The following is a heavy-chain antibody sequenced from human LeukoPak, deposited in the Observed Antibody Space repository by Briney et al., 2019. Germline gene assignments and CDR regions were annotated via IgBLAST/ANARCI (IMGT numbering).Heavy chain of an antibody. CDR3: AKGGGIAAPGGDFDY. V-gene: IGHV3-23*01. CDR2: ISGSSSST. CDR1: GFTSSIYA. Sequence: GGSLRLSCAASGFTSSIYAMSWVRQAPGKGPEWVSGISGSSSSTYFSGSVKGRFTISRDNSKNTLSLQMNSLRAEDTAVYYCAKGGGIAAPGGDFDYWGQGTLVTVSS. J-gene: IGHJ4*02. D-gene: IGHD6-13*01.